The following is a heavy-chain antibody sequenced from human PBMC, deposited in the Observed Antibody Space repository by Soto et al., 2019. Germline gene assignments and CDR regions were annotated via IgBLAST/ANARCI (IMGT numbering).Heavy chain of an antibody. Sequence: EVQLLESGGGLVQPGGSLRLSCAASGLTFNSYAMTWVRQAPGRGLEWVSGVDGSGFTSYHADSVKGRFTISRDNSKNTLYLQMNSLRDEDTAVYYCAKALGLYCGGDCFDAFDVCGQGAMVSVSS. D-gene: IGHD2-21*02. CDR1: GLTFNSYA. J-gene: IGHJ3*01. V-gene: IGHV3-23*01. CDR2: VDGSGFTS. CDR3: AKALGLYCGGDCFDAFDV.